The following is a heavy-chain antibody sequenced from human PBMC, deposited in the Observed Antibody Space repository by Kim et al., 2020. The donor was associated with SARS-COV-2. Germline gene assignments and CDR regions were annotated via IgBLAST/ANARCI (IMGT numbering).Heavy chain of an antibody. CDR1: GFTFSNYA. Sequence: GGSLRLSCAASGFTFSNYAMHWVRQAPGKGLEWVSRIRSNGNDKYYADSVTGRGTISRDKAKYTLSPHMHSHRVENKAVDDCSSSLVHCSTSSCWY. CDR3: SSSLVHCSTSSCWY. J-gene: IGHJ2*01. CDR2: IRSNGNDK. V-gene: IGHV3-21*05. D-gene: IGHD2-2*01.